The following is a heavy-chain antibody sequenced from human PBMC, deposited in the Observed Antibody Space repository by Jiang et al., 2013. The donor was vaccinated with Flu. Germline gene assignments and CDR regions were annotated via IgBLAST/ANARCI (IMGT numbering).Heavy chain of an antibody. CDR1: SALDELS. CDR3: STVDMAVDY. J-gene: IGHJ4*02. Sequence: SALDELSMHWVRQAPGKGLEWMGSFDPGDGSTNYAQNFQGRVTMIEDTSTDTAYMELTSLTSEDTAVYYCSTVDMAVDYWGQG. CDR2: FDPGDGST. V-gene: IGHV1-24*01. D-gene: IGHD2-2*03.